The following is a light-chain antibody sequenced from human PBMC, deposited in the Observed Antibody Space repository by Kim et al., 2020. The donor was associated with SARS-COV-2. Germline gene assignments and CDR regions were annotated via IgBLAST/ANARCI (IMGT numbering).Light chain of an antibody. CDR1: QSVSSN. CDR2: GAS. V-gene: IGKV3-15*01. CDR3: QQYNTWPV. J-gene: IGKJ4*01. Sequence: SGSPGERADLSCRASQSVSSNLAWYQQKPGQAPRLLIYGASTRATGIPARFSGSGSGTEFTLTISSLQSEDFAVYYCQQYNTWPVFGGGTKVDIK.